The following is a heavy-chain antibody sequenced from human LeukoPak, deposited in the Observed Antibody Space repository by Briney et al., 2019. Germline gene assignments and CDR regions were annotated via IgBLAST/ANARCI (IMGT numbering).Heavy chain of an antibody. Sequence: SETLSLTCTVSGDSTSNFYWNWIRQSPGKGLEWIGYIYYSGSTNYNPSLKSRVTISVDTSKNQFSLKLSSVTAADTAVYYCARHKHAKAVAGTFYYGMDVWGQGTTVTVSS. CDR1: GDSTSNFY. CDR2: IYYSGST. V-gene: IGHV4-59*08. J-gene: IGHJ6*02. D-gene: IGHD6-19*01. CDR3: ARHKHAKAVAGTFYYGMDV.